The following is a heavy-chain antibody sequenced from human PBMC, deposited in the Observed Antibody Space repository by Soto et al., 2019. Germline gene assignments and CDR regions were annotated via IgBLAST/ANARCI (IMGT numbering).Heavy chain of an antibody. J-gene: IGHJ4*02. CDR3: ARAGPVLRYFDWLSDY. CDR2: INAGNGNT. D-gene: IGHD3-9*01. V-gene: IGHV1-3*01. Sequence: ASVKVSCKASGYTFTSYAMHWVRQAPGQRREWMGWINAGNGNTKYSQKFQGRVTITRDTSASTAYMELSSLRSEDTAVYYCARAGPVLRYFDWLSDYWGQGTLVTVSS. CDR1: GYTFTSYA.